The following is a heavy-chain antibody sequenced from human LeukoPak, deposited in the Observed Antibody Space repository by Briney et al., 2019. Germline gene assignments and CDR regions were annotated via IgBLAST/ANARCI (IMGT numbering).Heavy chain of an antibody. J-gene: IGHJ5*02. CDR3: TREARVGNWFDP. CDR2: INPDNGGT. V-gene: IGHV1-2*02. Sequence: ASVKVSCRASGYTFTDYYIHWVRQAPGQGLEWMGWINPDNGGTNYAQKFQGRVTMTRDTSIRTVYMDLSRLRSDDTAVFSCTREARVGNWFDPWGQGTQVTVSS. CDR1: GYTFTDYY. D-gene: IGHD2-2*01.